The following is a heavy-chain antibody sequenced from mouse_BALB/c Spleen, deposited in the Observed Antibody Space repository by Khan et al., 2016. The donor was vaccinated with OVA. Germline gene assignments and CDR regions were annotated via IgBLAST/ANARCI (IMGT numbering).Heavy chain of an antibody. V-gene: IGHV2-9*02. CDR3: SRFYDGYYYTVDY. D-gene: IGHD2-3*01. CDR1: GFSLTTYG. Sequence: QVQLKESGPGLVAPSQSLSITCTVSGFSLTTYGVHWVRQPPGKGLEWLGVIWAGGDTNYNSALMSRLSISKDNSKSQVFSKMNSLQTDDTAMYYCSRFYDGYYYTVDYWGQGTSVTVSS. J-gene: IGHJ4*01. CDR2: IWAGGDT.